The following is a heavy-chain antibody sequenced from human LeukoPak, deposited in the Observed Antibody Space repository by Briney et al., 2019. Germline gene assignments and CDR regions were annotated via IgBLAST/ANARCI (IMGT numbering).Heavy chain of an antibody. V-gene: IGHV3-30*02. D-gene: IGHD5-18*01. Sequence: GGSLRLSCAGSGFSFSSYGMHWVRQARAKGLEWMAFIRSDGSNKYYADSVKGRFTISRDNSKNTLYLQMNSLRAEDTAVYYCARAHERQLWSSGVDYWGQGTLVTVSP. CDR2: IRSDGSNK. J-gene: IGHJ4*02. CDR1: GFSFSSYG. CDR3: ARAHERQLWSSGVDY.